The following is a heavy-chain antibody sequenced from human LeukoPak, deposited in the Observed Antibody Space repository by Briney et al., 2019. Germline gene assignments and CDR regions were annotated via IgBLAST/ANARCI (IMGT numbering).Heavy chain of an antibody. CDR2: IYYSGST. J-gene: IGHJ5*02. CDR1: GGSISSYY. CDR3: ARDNSSSWYRWFDP. D-gene: IGHD6-13*01. Sequence: SETLSLTCTVSGGSISSYYWSWLRQPPGKGLEGIGYIYYSGSTNYNPSLKSLVTISVDTSKNQFSLKLSSVTAADTAVYYCARDNSSSWYRWFDPWGQGTLVTVSS. V-gene: IGHV4-59*01.